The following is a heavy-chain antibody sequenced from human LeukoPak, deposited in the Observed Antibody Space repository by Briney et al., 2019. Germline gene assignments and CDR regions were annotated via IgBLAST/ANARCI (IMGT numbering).Heavy chain of an antibody. Sequence: GGSLRLSCAASGFTVSSNYMSWVRQAPGKGLEWVSVIYSGGSTYYADSVKGRFTISRDNSKNTLYLQMNSLRAEDTAVYYCAKRLRDTAMGLFDYWGQGTLVTVSS. V-gene: IGHV3-53*01. CDR3: AKRLRDTAMGLFDY. CDR1: GFTVSSNY. D-gene: IGHD5-18*01. J-gene: IGHJ4*02. CDR2: IYSGGST.